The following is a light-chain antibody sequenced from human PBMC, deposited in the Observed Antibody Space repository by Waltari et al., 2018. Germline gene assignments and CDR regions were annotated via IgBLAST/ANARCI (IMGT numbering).Light chain of an antibody. Sequence: DIVMTQSPDSLAVSLGARATITGNPSQKVLYSSNNKNYLPWYQQKPGQPPKLLIYWASTRESGVPDRFSGSGSGTDFTLTISSLQAEDVAVYYCQQYYGTPPTFGQGTKVEIK. CDR2: WAS. CDR1: QKVLYSSNNKNY. V-gene: IGKV4-1*01. CDR3: QQYYGTPPT. J-gene: IGKJ1*01.